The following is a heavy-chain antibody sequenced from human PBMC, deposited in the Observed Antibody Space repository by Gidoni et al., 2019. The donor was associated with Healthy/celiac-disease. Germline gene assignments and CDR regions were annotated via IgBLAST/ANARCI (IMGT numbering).Heavy chain of an antibody. Sequence: QVQLVESGGGVVQPGMSLRLSCAASGFTFSSYGIHWVRQAPGKGLEWVAVISYDGSNKYYADSVKGRFTISRDNSKNTLYLQMNSLRAEDTAVYYCAKDQGNGSGSYYWGSYYYGMDVWGQGTTVTVSS. J-gene: IGHJ6*02. CDR3: AKDQGNGSGSYYWGSYYYGMDV. CDR1: GFTFSSYG. V-gene: IGHV3-30*18. D-gene: IGHD3-10*01. CDR2: ISYDGSNK.